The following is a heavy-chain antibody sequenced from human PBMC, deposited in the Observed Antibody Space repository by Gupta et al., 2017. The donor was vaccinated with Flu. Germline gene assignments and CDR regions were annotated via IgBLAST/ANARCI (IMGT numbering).Heavy chain of an antibody. Sequence: EVQLLESGGGLVQHGGSLRLSCAASGFTFSSYAMSWVRQAPGKGLEWVSAISGSGGSTYYADSVKGRFTISRDNSKNTLYLQMNSLRAEDTAVYYCAKRDIVVVMGGMDVWGQGTTVTVSS. CDR2: ISGSGGST. J-gene: IGHJ6*02. CDR3: AKRDIVVVMGGMDV. CDR1: GFTFSSYA. D-gene: IGHD2-2*01. V-gene: IGHV3-23*01.